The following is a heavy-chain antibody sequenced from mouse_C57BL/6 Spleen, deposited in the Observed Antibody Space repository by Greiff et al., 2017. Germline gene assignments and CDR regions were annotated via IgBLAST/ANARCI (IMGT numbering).Heavy chain of an antibody. CDR3: ARRQYFDY. Sequence: QVHVKQSDAELVKPGASVKISCKVSGYTFPDPTLHWMKQRPDQGLDWIGYIYPSDGSTKYKEKFKGKATLTADKSSSTAYMQLNSRTSEDSAVYFCARRQYFDYWGQGTTLTVSS. V-gene: IGHV1-78*01. CDR1: GYTFPDPT. J-gene: IGHJ2*01. D-gene: IGHD6-1*01. CDR2: IYPSDGST.